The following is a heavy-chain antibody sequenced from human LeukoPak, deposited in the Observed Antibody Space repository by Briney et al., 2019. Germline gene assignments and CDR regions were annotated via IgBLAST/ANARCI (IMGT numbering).Heavy chain of an antibody. Sequence: PGGSLRLSCAASGFTFSSYAMSWVRQAPGKGLEWVSGINFSGSNIYYADSVKGRFTISRDNSKNKLFLQMNRLRAEDTAIYYCTNRAVWTAHYDYWGQGALVVVSS. CDR2: INFSGSNI. D-gene: IGHD3/OR15-3a*01. CDR3: TNRAVWTAHYDY. CDR1: GFTFSSYA. J-gene: IGHJ4*02. V-gene: IGHV3-23*01.